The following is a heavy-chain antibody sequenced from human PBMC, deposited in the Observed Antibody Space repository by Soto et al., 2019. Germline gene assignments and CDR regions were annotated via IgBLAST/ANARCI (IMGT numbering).Heavy chain of an antibody. J-gene: IGHJ6*03. CDR2: IYYSGST. CDR3: ARDKGFGGGDASYMDV. Sequence: SETLSLTCTVSGGSISSSSYYWGWIRQPPGKGLEWIGSIYYSGSTYYNPSLKSRVTISVDTSKNQFSLKLSSVTAADTAVYYFARDKGFGGGDASYMDVWGKGTTVTVSS. D-gene: IGHD2-21*02. CDR1: GGSISSSSYY. V-gene: IGHV4-39*07.